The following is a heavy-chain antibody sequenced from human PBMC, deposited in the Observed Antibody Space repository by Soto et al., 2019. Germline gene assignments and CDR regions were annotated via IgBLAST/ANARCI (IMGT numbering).Heavy chain of an antibody. V-gene: IGHV3-23*01. CDR3: AKDQVGGTRYCSSTSCYASFDN. Sequence: GGSLRLSCAAFGFTFGSYAMSWVRQAPGKGLEWVSAISGSGGSTYYADSVKGRFTISRDNSKNTLYLQMNSLRAEDTAVYYCAKDQVGGTRYCSSTSCYASFDNWGQGTLVTVSS. CDR2: ISGSGGST. J-gene: IGHJ4*02. CDR1: GFTFGSYA. D-gene: IGHD2-2*01.